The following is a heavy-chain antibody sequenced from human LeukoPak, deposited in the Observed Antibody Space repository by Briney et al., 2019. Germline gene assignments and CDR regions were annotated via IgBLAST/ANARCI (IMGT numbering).Heavy chain of an antibody. Sequence: ASVKVSCKASGYTFINYGISWVRQAPGQGPEWMAWINPNSGGTKYAQKFQGRVTMTRDTSISTAYMEMSRLTSDDTAVYYCVKGWDSSGYYAFDIWGQGTMVTVSS. J-gene: IGHJ3*02. CDR2: INPNSGGT. V-gene: IGHV1-2*02. D-gene: IGHD3-22*01. CDR1: GYTFINYG. CDR3: VKGWDSSGYYAFDI.